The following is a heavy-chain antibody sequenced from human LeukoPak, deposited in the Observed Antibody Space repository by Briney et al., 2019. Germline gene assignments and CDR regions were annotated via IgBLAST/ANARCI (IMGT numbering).Heavy chain of an antibody. V-gene: IGHV3-7*01. D-gene: IGHD3-9*01. CDR3: ARVLRYFGGYYFDY. Sequence: PGGSLRLSCAASGFTFSSYWMSWVRQAPGKGLEWVANIKQDGSEEYYVDSVKGRFTISRDNAKNSLYLQMNSLRAEDTAVYYCARVLRYFGGYYFDYWGQGTLVTVSS. J-gene: IGHJ4*02. CDR1: GFTFSSYW. CDR2: IKQDGSEE.